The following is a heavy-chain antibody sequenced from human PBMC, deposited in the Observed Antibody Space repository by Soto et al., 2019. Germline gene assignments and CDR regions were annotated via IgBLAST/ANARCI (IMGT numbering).Heavy chain of an antibody. CDR3: ARGAYSSSSFFYYAMDV. J-gene: IGHJ6*02. Sequence: EVQLVESGGNLVQPGGSLRLSCAASGFTFSSYDMHWVRQSTGKGLEWVSAIATGGDTYYPGSMEGRFTIYRENAKNSLYLQMNSLRAGDTAVYYCARGAYSSSSFFYYAMDVWGQGTTVTVSS. V-gene: IGHV3-13*01. D-gene: IGHD6-6*01. CDR1: GFTFSSYD. CDR2: IATGGDT.